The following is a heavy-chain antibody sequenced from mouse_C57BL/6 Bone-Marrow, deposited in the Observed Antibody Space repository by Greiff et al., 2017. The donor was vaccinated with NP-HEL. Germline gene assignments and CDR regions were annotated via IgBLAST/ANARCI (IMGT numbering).Heavy chain of an antibody. D-gene: IGHD1-1*01. J-gene: IGHJ3*01. CDR3: ARPSYYYGSSFAY. Sequence: EVHLVESGGGLVQPGGSLKLSCAASGFTFSDYYMYWVRQTPEKRLEWVAYISNGGGSTYYPDTVKGRFTISRDNAKNTLYLQMSRLKSEDTAMYYCARPSYYYGSSFAYWGQGTLVTVSA. V-gene: IGHV5-12*01. CDR1: GFTFSDYY. CDR2: ISNGGGST.